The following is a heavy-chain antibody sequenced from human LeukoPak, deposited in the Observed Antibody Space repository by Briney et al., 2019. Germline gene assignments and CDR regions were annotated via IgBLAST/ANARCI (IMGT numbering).Heavy chain of an antibody. CDR3: ARHRRDSYGVGY. V-gene: IGHV4-39*01. CDR2: IYYSGST. Sequence: SETLSLTCTVSGGSISSSSYYWGWIRQPPGKGLEWIGNIYYSGSTYYNPSLKSRVTISVDTSKNQFSLKLSSVAAADTAVYYCARHRRDSYGVGYWGQGTLVTVSS. J-gene: IGHJ4*02. CDR1: GGSISSSSYY. D-gene: IGHD5-18*01.